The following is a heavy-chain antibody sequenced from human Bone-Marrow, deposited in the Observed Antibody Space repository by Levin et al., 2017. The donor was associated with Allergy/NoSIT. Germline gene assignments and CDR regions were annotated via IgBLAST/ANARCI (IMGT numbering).Heavy chain of an antibody. J-gene: IGHJ4*02. CDR1: GFTFSRDY. CDR3: AREPVRGDGYNLDR. V-gene: IGHV3-74*01. Sequence: GESLKISCAASGFTFSRDYMNWVRQPPGKGLVWVAYINGDGSDIKYADSVKGRFTISRDNAKNTLYLDVDSLRAEDTAVYYCAREPVRGDGYNLDRWGQGTLVTVSS. CDR2: INGDGSDI. D-gene: IGHD5-24*01.